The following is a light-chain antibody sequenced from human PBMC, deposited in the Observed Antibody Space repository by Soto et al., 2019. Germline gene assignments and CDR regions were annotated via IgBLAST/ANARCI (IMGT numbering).Light chain of an antibody. CDR2: GAS. CDR1: QSVTSN. CDR3: QQYNKWPPMYT. J-gene: IGKJ2*01. Sequence: EIVMTQSPATLSVSPGERATLSCRASQSVTSNLAWYQQKPGQAPRLLIYGASARATGTPARFSGSGSGTEFTLTISSLQSEDFAVYYCQQYNKWPPMYTFGQGTKLEIK. V-gene: IGKV3-15*01.